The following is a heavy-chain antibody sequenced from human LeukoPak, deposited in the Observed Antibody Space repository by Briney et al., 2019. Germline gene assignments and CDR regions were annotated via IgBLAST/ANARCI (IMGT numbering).Heavy chain of an antibody. D-gene: IGHD2-21*02. CDR1: GFTFSNYA. CDR3: ANSVTASYYHGMDV. CDR2: IGYSDNT. Sequence: GSLRLSCAASGFTFSNYAMSWVRQAPGKGLEWVSTIGYSDNTYYADSVKGRFTISRDNSKNTLYLQMNSLRAEDTAVYYCANSVTASYYHGMDVWGQGTTVTVPS. V-gene: IGHV3-23*01. J-gene: IGHJ6*02.